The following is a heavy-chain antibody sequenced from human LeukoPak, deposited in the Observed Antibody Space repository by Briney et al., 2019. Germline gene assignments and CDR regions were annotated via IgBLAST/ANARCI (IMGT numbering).Heavy chain of an antibody. D-gene: IGHD3-10*01. V-gene: IGHV4-34*01. J-gene: IGHJ4*02. CDR2: INHSGST. CDR1: GGSFSGYY. CDR3: ARGASAMVRGSPRY. Sequence: SETLSLTCAVYGGSFSGYYWSWIRQPPGKGLEWIGEINHSGSTNYNPSLKSRVTISVDTSKNQFSLKLSSVPAPDTAVYYCARGASAMVRGSPRYWGQGTLVTVSS.